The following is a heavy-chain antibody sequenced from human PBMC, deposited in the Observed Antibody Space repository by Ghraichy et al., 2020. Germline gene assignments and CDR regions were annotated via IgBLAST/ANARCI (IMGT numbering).Heavy chain of an antibody. CDR1: GFTFSSYG. CDR3: AKPRGSSWYSDDAFDI. V-gene: IGHV3-30*18. D-gene: IGHD6-13*01. CDR2: ISYDGSNK. J-gene: IGHJ3*02. Sequence: LSLTCAASGFTFSSYGMHWVRQAPGKGLEWVAVISYDGSNKYYADSVKGRFTISRDNSKNTLYLQMNSLRAEDTAVYYCAKPRGSSWYSDDAFDIWGQGTMVTVSS.